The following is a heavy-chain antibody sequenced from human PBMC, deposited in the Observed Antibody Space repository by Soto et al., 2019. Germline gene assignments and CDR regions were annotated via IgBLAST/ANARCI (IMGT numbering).Heavy chain of an antibody. CDR2: IIPIFGTA. J-gene: IGHJ6*02. Sequence: QVQLVQSGAEVKKPGSSVKVSCKASGGTFSSYAISWVRQAPGQGLEWLGGIIPIFGTATYAQKFQGRVTITADESTSRAYMELSSLRSEDTAVYYCSRGYSYGSGSYYSRGYYCYYGMDVWGQGTTVTVSS. D-gene: IGHD3-10*01. CDR3: SRGYSYGSGSYYSRGYYCYYGMDV. CDR1: GGTFSSYA. V-gene: IGHV1-69*01.